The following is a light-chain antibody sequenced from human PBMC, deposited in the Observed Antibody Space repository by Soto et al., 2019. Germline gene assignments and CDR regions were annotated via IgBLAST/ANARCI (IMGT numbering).Light chain of an antibody. CDR1: QSVSSN. CDR2: GAS. V-gene: IGKV3D-15*01. CDR3: QQYNNWPRT. J-gene: IGKJ1*01. Sequence: EIVMTQSPATLSVSPGERATLSCMASQSVSSNLAWYQQKPGQAPRLLIYGASTRATGIPARFSGSGSGTEFTLTINSLQSEDFAVYYCQQYNNWPRTFGQGTKVGI.